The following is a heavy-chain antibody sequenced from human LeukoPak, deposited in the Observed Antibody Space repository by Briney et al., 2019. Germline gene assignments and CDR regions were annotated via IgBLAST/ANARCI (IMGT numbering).Heavy chain of an antibody. J-gene: IGHJ4*02. CDR2: IYPADSDT. CDR1: GYSSSTYW. D-gene: IGHD6-13*01. CDR3: ARSTGYSSSWSY. Sequence: GESLKISCKGSGYSSSTYWIAWVRQMPGKGLEWMGIIYPADSDTRYSPSFQGQVTISADKSISTAYLQWSSLKASDTAMYYCARSTGYSSSWSYWGQGTLVTVSS. V-gene: IGHV5-51*01.